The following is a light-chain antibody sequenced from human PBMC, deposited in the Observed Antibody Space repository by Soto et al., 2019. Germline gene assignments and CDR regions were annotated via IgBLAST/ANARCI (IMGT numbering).Light chain of an antibody. Sequence: DIPIAQSSSSGAAFVRGRVNLTCRASQGIERRLSWYQQKPGTAPKLLIYATSSLQSGVPSRFSGSGSGTDFTLTISSLQPEDFATYYCQQAKSSAWTFGQGTKVEIK. J-gene: IGKJ1*01. CDR3: QQAKSSAWT. CDR2: ATS. CDR1: QGIERR. V-gene: IGKV1-12*01.